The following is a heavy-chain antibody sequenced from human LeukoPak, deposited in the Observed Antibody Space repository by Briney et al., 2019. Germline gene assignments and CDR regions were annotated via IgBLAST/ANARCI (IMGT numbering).Heavy chain of an antibody. CDR1: GYSISSGYY. J-gene: IGHJ3*02. D-gene: IGHD2-8*02. CDR3: ARHYWAPGAFDI. V-gene: IGHV4-38-2*01. Sequence: TSETLSLTCAVSGYSISSGYYWGWIRQPPGKGLECIGNINHTGSTYYNPSLRSRVTISVDTSKNQFSLTLNSVTAADTAVYYCARHYWAPGAFDIWGQGTMVTVSS. CDR2: INHTGST.